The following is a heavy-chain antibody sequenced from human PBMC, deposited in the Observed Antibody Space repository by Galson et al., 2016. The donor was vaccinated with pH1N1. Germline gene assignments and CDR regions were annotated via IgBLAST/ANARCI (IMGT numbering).Heavy chain of an antibody. CDR3: ARLRWGYGDNSNLYYYYYMDV. CDR2: LIPMFGTV. J-gene: IGHJ6*03. Sequence: SVKVSCKAPGDTFSNYGVSWVRQAPGQGLEWMGGLIPMFGTVNYVQKLQGRVTITAEESSSTAYMELRRLTSEDTAVYYCARLRWGYGDNSNLYYYYYMDVWGKGTAVTVSS. V-gene: IGHV1-69*13. CDR1: GDTFSNYG. D-gene: IGHD4-23*01.